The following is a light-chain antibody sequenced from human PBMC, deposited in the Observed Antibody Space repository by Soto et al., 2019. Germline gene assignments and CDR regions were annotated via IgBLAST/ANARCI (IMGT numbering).Light chain of an antibody. CDR2: GNS. CDR3: QSYDGSLSGYV. V-gene: IGLV1-40*01. J-gene: IGLJ1*01. CDR1: SSNIGAGYD. Sequence: QSVLTQPPSVSGAPGQRVTISCTGSSSNIGAGYDVHWYQQLPGTAPKLLIYGNSNRPSGVPDRFSGSKSGTSASLASTGLHAEDEADYYCQSYDGSLSGYVFGTGTKLTVL.